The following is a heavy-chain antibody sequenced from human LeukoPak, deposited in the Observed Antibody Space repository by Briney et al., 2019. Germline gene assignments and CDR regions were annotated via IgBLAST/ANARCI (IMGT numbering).Heavy chain of an antibody. J-gene: IGHJ4*02. Sequence: GGSLRLSCAASGFTFSDHYMDWVRQAPGKGLEWVSYINSRSSTIYYADSVKGRFTISRDNAKNSLYLQMNSLRDEDTAVYYCARDRHSTGWYYFDYWAREPWSPSPQ. V-gene: IGHV3-48*02. CDR2: INSRSSTI. D-gene: IGHD6-19*01. CDR1: GFTFSDHY. CDR3: ARDRHSTGWYYFDY.